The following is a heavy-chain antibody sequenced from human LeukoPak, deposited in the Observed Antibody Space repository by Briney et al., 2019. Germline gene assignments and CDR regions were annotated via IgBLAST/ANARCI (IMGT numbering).Heavy chain of an antibody. CDR2: IYYSGST. J-gene: IGHJ4*02. CDR1: GGSFSGYY. Sequence: SETLSLTCAVYGGSFSGYYWSWIRQPPGKGLEWIGSIYYSGSTYYNPSLKSRVTISVDTSKNQFSLKLSSVTAADTAVYYCARARRDSVGELNYFDYWGQGTLLTVSS. V-gene: IGHV4-34*01. CDR3: ARARRDSVGELNYFDY. D-gene: IGHD1-7*01.